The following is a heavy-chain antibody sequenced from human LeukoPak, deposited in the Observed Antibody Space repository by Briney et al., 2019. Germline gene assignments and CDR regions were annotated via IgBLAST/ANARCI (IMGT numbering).Heavy chain of an antibody. Sequence: GASVKVSCKASGGTFSRYAISWVRQAPGQGLEWMGWINPDSGATNYAQRLQGRVSMTRDTSISTAYLELTSLGFDDSAVYWCAREWSSSSWIFFDFWGQGTLVTVSS. CDR1: GGTFSRYA. CDR2: INPDSGAT. J-gene: IGHJ4*02. CDR3: AREWSSSSWIFFDF. V-gene: IGHV1-2*02. D-gene: IGHD6-13*01.